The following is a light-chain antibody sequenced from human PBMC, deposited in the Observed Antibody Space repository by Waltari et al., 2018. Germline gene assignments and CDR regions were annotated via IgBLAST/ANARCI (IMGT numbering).Light chain of an antibody. CDR1: QSVRSY. J-gene: IGKJ4*01. Sequence: EILLTQSPVTLSVSPGERANLSCKASQSVRSYLAWYQQKPGQAPRLLIYDASNRASSIPARFSGSGSGTDFTLTISNVEPEDFAVYYCQQRHDWPLNFGGGTKLEIK. CDR2: DAS. CDR3: QQRHDWPLN. V-gene: IGKV3-11*01.